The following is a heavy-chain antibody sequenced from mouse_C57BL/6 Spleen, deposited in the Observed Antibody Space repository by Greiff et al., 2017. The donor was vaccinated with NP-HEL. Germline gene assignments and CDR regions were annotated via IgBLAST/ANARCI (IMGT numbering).Heavy chain of an antibody. D-gene: IGHD2-5*01. J-gene: IGHJ1*03. V-gene: IGHV1-64*01. CDR2: IHPNSGST. CDR3: ARGGYDSNSRWYFDV. CDR1: GYTFTSYW. Sequence: VQLQQPGAELVKPGASVKLSCKASGYTFTSYWMHWVKQRPGQGLEWIGRIHPNSGSTNYNEKFKSKATLTVDKSSSTAYMQLSSLTSEDSAVYYGARGGYDSNSRWYFDVWGTGTTVTVSS.